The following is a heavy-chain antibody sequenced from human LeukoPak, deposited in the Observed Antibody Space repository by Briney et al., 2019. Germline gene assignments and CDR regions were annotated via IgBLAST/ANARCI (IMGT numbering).Heavy chain of an antibody. J-gene: IGHJ4*02. D-gene: IGHD3-10*01. CDR2: IYYSGST. CDR1: GGSISGSDYY. V-gene: IGHV4-39*01. CDR3: ARPLWFGELVF. Sequence: SETLSLTCTVSGGSISGSDYYWGWIRQPPGKGLEWIGSIYYSGSTYYNPSLKSRVTISVDTSKNQFSLRLNSMTAADTAVYYCARPLWFGELVFWGQGTLVTVSS.